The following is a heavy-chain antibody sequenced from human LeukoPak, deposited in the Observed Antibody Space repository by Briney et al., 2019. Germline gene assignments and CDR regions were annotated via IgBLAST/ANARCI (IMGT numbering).Heavy chain of an antibody. Sequence: ASVKVSCKASGYTFTSYDINWVRLATGQGLEWMGWMNPNSGNTGYAQKFQGRVTMTRNTSISTAYMELSSLRSEDTAVYYCARGRIVPVYQLLPLYYYYYGMDVWGQGTTVTVSS. CDR1: GYTFTSYD. D-gene: IGHD2-2*01. CDR2: MNPNSGNT. J-gene: IGHJ6*02. V-gene: IGHV1-8*01. CDR3: ARGRIVPVYQLLPLYYYYYGMDV.